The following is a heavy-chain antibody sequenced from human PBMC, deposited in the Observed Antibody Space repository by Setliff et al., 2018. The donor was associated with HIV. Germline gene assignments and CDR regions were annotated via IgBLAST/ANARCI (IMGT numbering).Heavy chain of an antibody. CDR1: GYSISSRYY. J-gene: IGHJ4*02. CDR3: ARRITMVRGFDY. CDR2: VYHSGST. Sequence: SETLSLTCTVSGYSISSRYYWGWIRQPPGKGLEWIGSVYHSGSTNYNPSLKSRISISVDTSKNQFSLKLSSVTAADTAVYYCARRITMVRGFDYWGQGHVVTVSS. V-gene: IGHV4-38-2*02. D-gene: IGHD3-10*01.